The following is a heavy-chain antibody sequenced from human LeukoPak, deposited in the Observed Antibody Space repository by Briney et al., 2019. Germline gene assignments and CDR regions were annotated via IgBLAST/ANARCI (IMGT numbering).Heavy chain of an antibody. V-gene: IGHV3-21*06. D-gene: IGHD6-13*01. CDR2: IGTSSNYI. CDR1: GFTFSSYS. CDR3: ARYVAATGTLDP. Sequence: GGSLRLSCAASGFTFSSYSMNWVRQAPGKGLEWVSSIGTSSNYIYYADSVKGRFTVSRDNAKDSLYLQMNSLRVEDTAVYYCARYVAATGTLDPWGQGTLVTVSS. J-gene: IGHJ5*02.